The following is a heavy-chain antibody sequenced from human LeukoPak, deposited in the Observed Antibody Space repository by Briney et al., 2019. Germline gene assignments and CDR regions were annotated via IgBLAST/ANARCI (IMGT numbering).Heavy chain of an antibody. CDR3: ASPGDDDYFQH. J-gene: IGHJ1*01. Sequence: SETLSLTCTVSGGSISNYFWSWIRQPPGKGLEWIGYIYYSRNTNYNPSLRSRVTISVDTSKNQFSLKVTSATAADTAVYYCASPGDDDYFQHWGQGTLVTVSS. D-gene: IGHD1-1*01. V-gene: IGHV4-59*01. CDR1: GGSISNYF. CDR2: IYYSRNT.